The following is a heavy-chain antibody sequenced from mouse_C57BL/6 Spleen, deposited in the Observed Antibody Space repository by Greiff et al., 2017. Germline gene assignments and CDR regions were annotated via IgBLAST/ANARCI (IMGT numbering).Heavy chain of an antibody. J-gene: IGHJ4*01. Sequence: VQLQQSGPELVKPGASVKISCKASGYSFTSHYIHWVKQRPGQGLEWIGWIYPGSGNTKYNEQFKGKATLTADTSSSTAYMHHSRLTSEYSAVYYCARPPHYYGSGGYAMDYWGQGTSVTVSS. D-gene: IGHD1-1*01. CDR2: IYPGSGNT. CDR1: GYSFTSHY. CDR3: ARPPHYYGSGGYAMDY. V-gene: IGHV1-66*01.